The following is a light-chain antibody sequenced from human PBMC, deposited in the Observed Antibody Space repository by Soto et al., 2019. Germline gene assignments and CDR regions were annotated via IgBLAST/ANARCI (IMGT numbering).Light chain of an antibody. J-gene: IGKJ1*01. CDR3: QQTNICPWT. CDR1: QGTNNY. V-gene: IGKV1-12*01. CDR2: GAS. Sequence: DIQMTQSPSSVSASVGDRVIITCRASQGTNNYLAWYQQMPGKAPKLLIYGASTLQSGVPSRFSGSGSGTDCTLTISSLQPEDFATYYCQQTNICPWTFGPGTKVEIK.